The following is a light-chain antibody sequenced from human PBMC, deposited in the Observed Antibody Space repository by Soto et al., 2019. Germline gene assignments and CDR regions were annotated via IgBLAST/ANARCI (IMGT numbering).Light chain of an antibody. CDR1: QSVNSW. CDR2: KAS. V-gene: IGKV1-5*03. J-gene: IGKJ1*01. CDR3: QQYDSYPWT. Sequence: DIQMTQSPSTLYASVGDRLTITCRASQSVNSWLAWFHQKPGKAPKLMISKASNLESGVSSRFSGSGSGTEFTLTISSLQPDDFATYYCQQYDSYPWTSGQGTKVEIK.